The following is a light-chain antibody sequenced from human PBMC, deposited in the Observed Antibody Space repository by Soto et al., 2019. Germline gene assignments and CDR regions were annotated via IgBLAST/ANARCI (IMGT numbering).Light chain of an antibody. V-gene: IGKV3-20*01. J-gene: IGKJ4*01. Sequence: EIVLTQSPGTLSLSPGERATLSCRASQSVSSSYLAWYQQKPGQAPRLLIYGASSRATGIPDRFSGSGSGTDFTLTISRLEPEDFAVYYCPQYGSSPFLTFGGGTKVEIK. CDR3: PQYGSSPFLT. CDR1: QSVSSSY. CDR2: GAS.